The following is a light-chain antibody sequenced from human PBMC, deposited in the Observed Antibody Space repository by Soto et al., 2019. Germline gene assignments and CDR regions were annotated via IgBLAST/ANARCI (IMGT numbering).Light chain of an antibody. CDR2: MAS. V-gene: IGKV1-5*03. J-gene: IGKJ4*01. Sequence: DIQLTQSPSTLSASVGDGVTITCRASQSITNWLAWYQQKPGKAPKVLIHMASSLKSGVPSRFSGSGSGTEFTLTITSLQPDDSATYYCQQYNSLSSVSFGGGTKVEI. CDR3: QQYNSLSSVS. CDR1: QSITNW.